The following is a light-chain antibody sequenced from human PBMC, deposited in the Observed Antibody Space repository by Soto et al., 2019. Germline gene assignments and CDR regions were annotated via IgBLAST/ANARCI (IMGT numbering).Light chain of an antibody. CDR1: QSINNC. J-gene: IGKJ1*01. V-gene: IGKV1-39*01. Sequence: DIQMTQSPSSLSASVGDRVTITCRASQSINNCLSWFQQKPGQAPKLLIYAASSLQSGVPSRFSGSGSGTDFNLTIDSLQPEDFATYFCHQTYIAPATFGQGTKVGVK. CDR3: HQTYIAPAT. CDR2: AAS.